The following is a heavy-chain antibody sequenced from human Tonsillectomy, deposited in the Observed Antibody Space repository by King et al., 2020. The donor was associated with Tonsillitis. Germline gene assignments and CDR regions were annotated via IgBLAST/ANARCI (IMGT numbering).Heavy chain of an antibody. V-gene: IGHV4-30-4*07. CDR1: GGSISSGGYS. CDR2: NYYSGST. CDR3: AREYYYGSGTVAY. J-gene: IGHJ4*02. D-gene: IGHD3-10*01. Sequence: VQLQESGPGLVKPSQTLSLTCAVSGGSISSGGYSWSWIRQPPGKGLEWIGYNYYSGSTYYDPSLKSRVTISLDTSKNQFSLKLSSVTAADTAVYYCAREYYYGSGTVAYWGQGTLVTVSS.